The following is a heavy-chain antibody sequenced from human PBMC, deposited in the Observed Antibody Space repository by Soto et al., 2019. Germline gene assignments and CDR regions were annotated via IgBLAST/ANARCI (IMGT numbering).Heavy chain of an antibody. CDR1: GFTFSSYA. CDR3: AHARGLLWFGEPPGEFDY. D-gene: IGHD3-10*01. J-gene: IGHJ4*02. V-gene: IGHV3-23*01. Sequence: EVQLLESGGGLVQPGGSLRLSCAASGFTFSSYAMSWVRQAPGKGLEWVSAISGRGGSTYYADYVKGRFTISRDNSKNTLYLQMNSLRAEDTAVYYCAHARGLLWFGEPPGEFDYWGQGTLVTVSS. CDR2: ISGRGGST.